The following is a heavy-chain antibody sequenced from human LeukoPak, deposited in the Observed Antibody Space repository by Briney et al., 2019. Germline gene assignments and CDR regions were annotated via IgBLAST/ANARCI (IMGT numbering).Heavy chain of an antibody. J-gene: IGHJ5*02. D-gene: IGHD3-9*01. CDR1: GFTFDDYA. CDR2: ISWNSGSI. Sequence: GGSLRLSCAASGFTFDDYAMHWARQAPGKGLEWVSGISWNSGSIGYADSVKGRFTISRDNAKNSLYLQMNSLRAEDTALYYCAKASYFDGHNWFDPWGQGTLVTVSS. V-gene: IGHV3-9*01. CDR3: AKASYFDGHNWFDP.